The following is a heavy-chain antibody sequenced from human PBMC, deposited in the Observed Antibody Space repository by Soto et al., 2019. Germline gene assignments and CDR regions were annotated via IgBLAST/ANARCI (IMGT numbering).Heavy chain of an antibody. CDR3: ARDQTDSGGYSDS. V-gene: IGHV3-33*01. Sequence: VQLVESGGGVVQPGGSLRLSCEASGFNFSSYGIHWVRQAPGKGLEWVAIIWNDGSNEYYADSVKGRFTISRDNSKNTVYLQVSKLRAEDTAVYFCARDQTDSGGYSDSWGQGTLVTVSS. D-gene: IGHD3-22*01. CDR2: IWNDGSNE. J-gene: IGHJ4*02. CDR1: GFNFSSYG.